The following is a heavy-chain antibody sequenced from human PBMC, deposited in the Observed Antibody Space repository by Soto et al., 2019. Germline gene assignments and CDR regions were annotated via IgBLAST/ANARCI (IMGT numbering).Heavy chain of an antibody. J-gene: IGHJ6*02. D-gene: IGHD5-18*01. Sequence: TLSPPCAVSGGSSCSGGDYWNWIHHHAGKGLEWIGYIYYSGSTYYNPSLKSRVTISVDTSKNQSSLKLSSVPAGDTAVYYCARVAAMDAFDYYYGMDVWGQGTTVT. CDR2: IYYSGST. CDR1: GGSSCSGGDY. CDR3: ARVAAMDAFDYYYGMDV. V-gene: IGHV4-31*11.